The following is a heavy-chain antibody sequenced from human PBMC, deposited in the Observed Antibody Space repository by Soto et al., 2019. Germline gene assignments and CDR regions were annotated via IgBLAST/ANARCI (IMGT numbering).Heavy chain of an antibody. CDR1: GGSLSSSA. Sequence: SVMVHFTASGGSLSSSAISWVRQDPGQGLEWMGGIIPIFGTANYAQKFLGRVTITADESTSTAYMELSSLRSEDTAVYYCARDSTTRGYYFDYWGQGTLVTVSS. J-gene: IGHJ4*02. D-gene: IGHD2-2*01. V-gene: IGHV1-69*13. CDR3: ARDSTTRGYYFDY. CDR2: IIPIFGTA.